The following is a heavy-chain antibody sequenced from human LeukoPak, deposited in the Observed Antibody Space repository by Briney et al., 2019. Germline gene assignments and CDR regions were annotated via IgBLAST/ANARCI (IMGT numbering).Heavy chain of an antibody. V-gene: IGHV4-34*01. CDR1: GGSFSGYY. CDR2: INYTGST. CDR3: ATQGGAAAGTYYYYYYMDV. J-gene: IGHJ6*03. Sequence: SETLSLTCAVYGGSFSGYYWSWIRQPPGKGLEWIGEINYTGSTNYNPSLKSRVTISVDTSRSQFSLKVSSVTAADTAVYYCATQGGAAAGTYYYYYYMDVWGKGTTVTVSS. D-gene: IGHD6-13*01.